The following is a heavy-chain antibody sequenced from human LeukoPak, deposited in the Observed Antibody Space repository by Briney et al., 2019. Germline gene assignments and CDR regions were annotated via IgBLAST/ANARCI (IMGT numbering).Heavy chain of an antibody. CDR2: AFHSGNT. J-gene: IGHJ2*01. CDR3: ARRDDRFDL. CDR1: GVSLSTYY. V-gene: IGHV4-59*08. Sequence: SETLSLTRTVSGVSLSTYYWSWIRQPPGKGLEWIGFAFHSGNTNYNPSLKSRLTISVDTSKNQLSLKLTSVTAADTAVYYCARRDDRFDLWGRGTLVTVSS.